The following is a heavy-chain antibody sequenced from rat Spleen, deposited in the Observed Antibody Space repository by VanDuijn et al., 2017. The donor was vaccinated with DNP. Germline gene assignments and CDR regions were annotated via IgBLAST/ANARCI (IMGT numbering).Heavy chain of an antibody. CDR3: ARRPRNNYGFDY. CDR2: ISYDGSDI. Sequence: EVQLVESGGGLVQPGRSLKLSCAVSRITFSDHNMAWVRQAPKKGLEWVATISYDGSDIYYRDSVKGRFTMSRDNAKSTLYLQMNSLRSEDTATYYCARRPRNNYGFDYWGQGVMVTVSS. V-gene: IGHV5-7*01. D-gene: IGHD1-10*01. CDR1: RITFSDHN. J-gene: IGHJ2*01.